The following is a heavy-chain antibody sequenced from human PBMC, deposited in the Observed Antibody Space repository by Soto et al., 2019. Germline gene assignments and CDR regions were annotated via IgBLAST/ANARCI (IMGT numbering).Heavy chain of an antibody. Sequence: PSETLSLTCTVSGGSVSSGSYYWSWIRQSPGKGLEWIGYVSSSGSPNYNPSLKSRVTMTRDTSTSTVYMELSSLRSEDTAVYYCARERIRFLEWLSFYYYYGMDVWGQGTTVTVSS. D-gene: IGHD3-3*01. J-gene: IGHJ6*02. CDR2: VSSSGSP. CDR3: ARERIRFLEWLSFYYYYGMDV. V-gene: IGHV4-61*01. CDR1: GGSVSSGSYY.